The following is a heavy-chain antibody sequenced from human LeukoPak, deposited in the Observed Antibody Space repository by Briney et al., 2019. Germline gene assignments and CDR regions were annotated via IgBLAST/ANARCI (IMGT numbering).Heavy chain of an antibody. CDR3: AREFYYGSGSYFNDY. Sequence: GGSLRLSCAASGFDVGSHYMDWVRQAPGKGLEWVSVISNGGTTYYADSVKGRFTISRDNSKNTLYLQMSSLRAEDTALCYCAREFYYGSGSYFNDYWGQGTLVTVSS. V-gene: IGHV3-53*01. D-gene: IGHD3-10*01. CDR2: ISNGGTT. CDR1: GFDVGSHY. J-gene: IGHJ4*02.